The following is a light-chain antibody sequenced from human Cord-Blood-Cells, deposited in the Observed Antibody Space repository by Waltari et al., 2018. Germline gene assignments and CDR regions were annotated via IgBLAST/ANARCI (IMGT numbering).Light chain of an antibody. CDR2: DVS. CDR1: SSDVGGYNY. J-gene: IGLJ3*02. Sequence: QSALTQPASVSGSPGQSITISCTGTSSDVGGYNYVSWYQQHPGKAPKLMIYDVSNRPAGVSNRFSGSKSGNTASRTISVLQAEDEADYYCSSYTSSSTWVFGGGTKLTVL. V-gene: IGLV2-14*03. CDR3: SSYTSSSTWV.